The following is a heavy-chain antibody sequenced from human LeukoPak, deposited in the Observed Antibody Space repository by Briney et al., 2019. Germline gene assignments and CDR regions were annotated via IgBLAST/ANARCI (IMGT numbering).Heavy chain of an antibody. CDR3: ASNSEWSPVMNAFDI. CDR2: IYYSGST. D-gene: IGHD3-3*01. J-gene: IGHJ3*02. V-gene: IGHV4-31*03. Sequence: SETLSLTCTVSGGSISSGGYYWSWIRQHPGKGLEWIGYIYYSGSTYYNPSLKSRVTISVDTSKNQFSLKLSSVTAADTAVYYCASNSEWSPVMNAFDIWGQGTMVTVSS. CDR1: GGSISSGGYY.